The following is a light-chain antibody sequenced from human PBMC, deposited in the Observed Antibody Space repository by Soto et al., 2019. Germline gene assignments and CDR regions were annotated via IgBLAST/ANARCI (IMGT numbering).Light chain of an antibody. J-gene: IGKJ1*01. V-gene: IGKV1-5*01. CDR1: QTISSW. CDR2: DAS. Sequence: IQMTKYASALSGSVGDRVTITFRASQTISSWLAWYQQKPGKAPTLLIYDASSLETGVPSRFSGSGSGTEFTLTISSLQPDDFATYYCQHYNSYGTFGQGTKV. CDR3: QHYNSYGT.